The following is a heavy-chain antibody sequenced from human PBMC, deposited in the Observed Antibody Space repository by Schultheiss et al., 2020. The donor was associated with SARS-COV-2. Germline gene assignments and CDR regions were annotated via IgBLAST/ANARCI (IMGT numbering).Heavy chain of an antibody. D-gene: IGHD3-22*01. CDR2: IYWNDDK. CDR1: GFSLSTSGVG. V-gene: IGHV2-5*01. CDR3: AHSTYYYDSSGYCYYFDY. Sequence: SGPTLVKPTQTLTLTCTFSGFSLSTSGVGVGWIRQPPGKALEWLALIYWNDDKRYSPSLKSRLTITKDTSKNQVVLTMTNMDPVDTATYYCAHSTYYYDSSGYCYYFDYWGQGTLVTVSS. J-gene: IGHJ4*02.